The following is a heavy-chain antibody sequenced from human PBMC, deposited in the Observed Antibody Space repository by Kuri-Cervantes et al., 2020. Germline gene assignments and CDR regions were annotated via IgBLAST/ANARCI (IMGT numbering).Heavy chain of an antibody. Sequence: GGSLRLSCAASGITFSSYAMSWVRQAPGKGLEWVSTISGSATSTYYADSVKGRFTISRDNSKNTLYLQMNSLRAEDTAVYYCAKDKTYYDFWSGYYRDDAFDIWGQGTMVTVSS. J-gene: IGHJ3*02. CDR3: AKDKTYYDFWSGYYRDDAFDI. CDR2: ISGSATST. D-gene: IGHD3-3*01. CDR1: GITFSSYA. V-gene: IGHV3-23*01.